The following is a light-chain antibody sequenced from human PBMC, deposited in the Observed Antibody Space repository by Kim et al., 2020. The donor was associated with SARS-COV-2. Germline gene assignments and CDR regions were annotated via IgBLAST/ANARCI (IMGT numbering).Light chain of an antibody. CDR1: QSVSDN. V-gene: IGKV3-15*01. J-gene: IGKJ5*01. CDR3: QQYNNWPPIT. CDR2: GAS. Sequence: AAGDRATLACRTSQSVSDNLAWYQQKPGQAPRLLIYGASTRATGIPARFSGSGSGTEFTLTISSLQAEDFAVYYCQQYNNWPPITFGQGTRLEIK.